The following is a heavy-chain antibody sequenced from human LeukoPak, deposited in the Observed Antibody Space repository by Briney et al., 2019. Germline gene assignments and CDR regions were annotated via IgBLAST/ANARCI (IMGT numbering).Heavy chain of an antibody. V-gene: IGHV3-33*01. Sequence: GGSLRLSCAASGFTFSSYGMHWVRQAPGKGLEWVAVIRYDGSNKYYADSVKGRFTISRDNSKNTLYLQMNSLRAEDTAVYYCAREHTVTTGYYYYGMDVWGQGTTVTVSS. D-gene: IGHD4-17*01. J-gene: IGHJ6*02. CDR2: IRYDGSNK. CDR3: AREHTVTTGYYYYGMDV. CDR1: GFTFSSYG.